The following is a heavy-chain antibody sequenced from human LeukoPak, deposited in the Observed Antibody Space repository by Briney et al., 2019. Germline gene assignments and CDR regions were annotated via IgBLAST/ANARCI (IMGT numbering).Heavy chain of an antibody. J-gene: IGHJ4*02. D-gene: IGHD3-10*01. Sequence: GGSLRLSCAASGFTFSYYSMNWVRQAPGKGLEWVSSISDSSTYIFYADSVKGRFTISRDGAKNSLSLEMNSLRVEDTAVYYCARVVASGSGTYDFDYWGQGTLVTVSS. CDR3: ARVVASGSGTYDFDY. CDR2: ISDSSTYI. V-gene: IGHV3-21*01. CDR1: GFTFSYYS.